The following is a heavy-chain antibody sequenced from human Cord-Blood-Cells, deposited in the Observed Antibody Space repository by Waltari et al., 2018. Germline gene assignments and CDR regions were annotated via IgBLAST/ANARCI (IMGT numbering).Heavy chain of an antibody. J-gene: IGHJ3*02. Sequence: AASGFTFSNAWMSWVRQAPGKGLEWVGRIKSKTDGGTTDYAAPVKGRFTISRDDSKNTLYLKMNSLKTEDTAVYYCTTLENDYGDYGDAFDIWGQGTMVTVSS. CDR2: IKSKTDGGTT. D-gene: IGHD4-17*01. CDR1: GFTFSNAW. CDR3: TTLENDYGDYGDAFDI. V-gene: IGHV3-15*01.